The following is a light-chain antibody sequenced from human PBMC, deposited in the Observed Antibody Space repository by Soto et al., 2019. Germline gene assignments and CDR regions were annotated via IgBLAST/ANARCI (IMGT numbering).Light chain of an antibody. V-gene: IGKV3-11*01. J-gene: IGKJ1*01. CDR2: DAS. CDR3: QQRSNWPPTWT. Sequence: EIVLTQSPATLSLSPGERATLSCRASQSVSSYLDWYQQKPAQAPRLLIYDASNRATGIPARFSGSGSGTDFTLTISSLEPEDFAVYYCQQRSNWPPTWTFGQGTKVEIK. CDR1: QSVSSY.